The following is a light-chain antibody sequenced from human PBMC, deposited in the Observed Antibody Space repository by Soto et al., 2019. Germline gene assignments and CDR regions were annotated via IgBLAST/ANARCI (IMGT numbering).Light chain of an antibody. CDR1: SCNIGAGYD. J-gene: IGLJ1*01. V-gene: IGLV1-40*01. CDR3: QAYDSSLSGSV. CDR2: GNS. Sequence: QSVLTQPPSASGAPGQRVTISCTGSSCNIGAGYDVHWYQQLPGTDPKLIIYGNSNRPSGVPDRFSGSKSGSSASLPITGLQDEDEDDDYCQAYDSSLSGSVFGTGTKLTVL.